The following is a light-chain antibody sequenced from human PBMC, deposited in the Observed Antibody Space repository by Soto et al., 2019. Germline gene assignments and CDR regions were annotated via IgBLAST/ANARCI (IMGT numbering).Light chain of an antibody. Sequence: QTLLREPRSACGTPNHRFTISWSGRSSNIGSNSVNWYQLLPGTAPKLLISSDDRRPSGVPDRFSGSRSGTSASLAISGLQSEDEDEYHCAAWDDSVEATVFGGGTKVTVL. CDR2: SDD. J-gene: IGLJ3*02. CDR3: AAWDDSVEATV. V-gene: IGLV1-44*01. CDR1: SSNIGSNS.